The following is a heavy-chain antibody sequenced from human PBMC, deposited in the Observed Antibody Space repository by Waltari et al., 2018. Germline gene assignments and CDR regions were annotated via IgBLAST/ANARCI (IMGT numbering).Heavy chain of an antibody. Sequence: EVQLLESGGGLVQPGGSLRLSCAASGFSFGSHAMSWVRQAPGKGLEWVSGISGTGGSTNYADSVKGRFTISRDNSKNALYLQMNSLRAEDTAVYYCAKLPGKYQLLFYFDYWGQGTLVTVSS. V-gene: IGHV3-23*01. CDR1: GFSFGSHA. J-gene: IGHJ4*02. CDR2: ISGTGGST. D-gene: IGHD2-2*01. CDR3: AKLPGKYQLLFYFDY.